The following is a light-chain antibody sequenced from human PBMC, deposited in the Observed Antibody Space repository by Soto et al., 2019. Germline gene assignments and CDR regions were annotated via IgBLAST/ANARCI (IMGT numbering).Light chain of an antibody. V-gene: IGKV1-27*01. CDR2: AAS. CDR3: QKYSSVPV. Sequence: DIQMTQSPTSLSASVGDRVTITCRASQDIRNFVAWYQQKPGKAPKLLIYAASTLQSGVPSRFSGSGSGTHCTLTINSLQPDDVATYSCQKYSSVPVFGPGTKVEIK. J-gene: IGKJ3*01. CDR1: QDIRNF.